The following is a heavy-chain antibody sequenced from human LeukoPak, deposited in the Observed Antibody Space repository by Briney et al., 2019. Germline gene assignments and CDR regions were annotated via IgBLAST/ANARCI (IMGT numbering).Heavy chain of an antibody. CDR3: ARDGITMIVVVNYFDY. D-gene: IGHD3-22*01. CDR1: GFTFSSYG. V-gene: IGHV3-30*03. Sequence: GGSLRLSCAASGFTFSSYGMHWVRQAPGKGLEWVAVISYDGSNKYYADSVKGRFTISRDNSKNTLYLQMNSLRAEDTAVYYCARDGITMIVVVNYFDYLGQGTLVTVSS. CDR2: ISYDGSNK. J-gene: IGHJ4*02.